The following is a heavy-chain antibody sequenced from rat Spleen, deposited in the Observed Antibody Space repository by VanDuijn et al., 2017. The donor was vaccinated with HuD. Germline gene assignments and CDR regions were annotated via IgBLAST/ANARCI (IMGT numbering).Heavy chain of an antibody. J-gene: IGHJ2*01. Sequence: EVQLVESGGGLVQPGRSLKLSCAASGFTFSNYDMAWVRQAPTKGLEWVATIVFDSSGIYYRKSVKGRFTLSRDNTRNTLYLQMDSLRSEDTATYYCARPSGVGWGQGVMVTVSS. CDR1: GFTFSNYD. V-gene: IGHV5S10*01. D-gene: IGHD4-3*01. CDR3: ARPSGVG. CDR2: IVFDSSGI.